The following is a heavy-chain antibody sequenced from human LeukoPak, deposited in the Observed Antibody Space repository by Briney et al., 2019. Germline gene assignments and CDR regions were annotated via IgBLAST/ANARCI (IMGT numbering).Heavy chain of an antibody. J-gene: IGHJ5*02. V-gene: IGHV3-74*01. Sequence: GGSLRLSCAASGFTFSSEWMHWVRQAPGRGLVWISHIDGNGRTTNYGDSVRGRFTVSSDNAKNTLYLQMNSLRAEDTAVYYCARDVPRTSGPWGQGTLVTVSS. CDR2: IDGNGRTT. CDR1: GFTFSSEW. CDR3: ARDVPRTSGP. D-gene: IGHD3-10*01.